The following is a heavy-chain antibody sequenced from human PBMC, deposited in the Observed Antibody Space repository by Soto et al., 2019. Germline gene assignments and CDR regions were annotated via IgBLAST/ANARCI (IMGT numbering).Heavy chain of an antibody. CDR3: ARDRDEGDAFDI. CDR1: GYTFTSYA. J-gene: IGHJ3*02. CDR2: INAGNGNT. V-gene: IGHV1-3*01. Sequence: QVQLVQSGAEVKKPGASVKVSCKASGYTFTSYAMHWVRQAPGQRLEWMGWINAGNGNTEYSQKFQGRVTITSDTSASTAYMEPSSLRSEDTAVYYCARDRDEGDAFDIWGQGTMVTVSS.